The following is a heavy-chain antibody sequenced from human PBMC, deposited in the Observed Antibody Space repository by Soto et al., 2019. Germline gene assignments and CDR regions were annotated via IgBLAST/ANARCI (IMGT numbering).Heavy chain of an antibody. CDR2: LNHSGRT. J-gene: IGHJ6*02. CDR3: ARVSVLVPAAATGYSYYGMDF. CDR1: GGSFRGYY. Sequence: SETLSLTCAVCGGSFRGYYCSWIRQPPGKGLEWIRELNHSGRTNYNPPLKRRFSISLDTSKNQFSLKLRSVTAVDTAVYWCARVSVLVPAAATGYSYYGMDFWGQGTTVTVSS. D-gene: IGHD2-2*01. V-gene: IGHV4-34*01.